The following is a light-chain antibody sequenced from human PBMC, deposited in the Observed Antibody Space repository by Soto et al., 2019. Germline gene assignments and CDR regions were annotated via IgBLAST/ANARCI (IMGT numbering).Light chain of an antibody. J-gene: IGLJ2*01. CDR2: GVT. Sequence: QSALPQPASVSGSPGPSISISCTGTSNDIADSNFVSWYRQYPGGAPKLLLYGVTYRPSEVSARVSGSKSGSTASLTSSGLQADDEADYFRSSYTSLNTVSFGGGTKRTVL. V-gene: IGLV2-14*01. CDR3: SSYTSLNTVS. CDR1: SNDIADSNF.